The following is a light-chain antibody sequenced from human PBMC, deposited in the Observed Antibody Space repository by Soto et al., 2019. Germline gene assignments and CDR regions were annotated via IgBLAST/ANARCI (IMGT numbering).Light chain of an antibody. J-gene: IGKJ5*01. CDR3: QQSYSTLIT. Sequence: DIQMTQSPSSLSASVGDRVTITCRASQSISSYLNWYQQKPGKAPKLLIYAASSLQSVVPSRFSGGGSGTDFTLTISSLQPEDFATYYCQQSYSTLITFGQGTRLVTK. CDR2: AAS. CDR1: QSISSY. V-gene: IGKV1-39*01.